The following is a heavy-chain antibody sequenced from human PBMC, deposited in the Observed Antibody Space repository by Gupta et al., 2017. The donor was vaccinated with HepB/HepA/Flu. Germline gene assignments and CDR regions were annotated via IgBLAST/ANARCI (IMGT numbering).Heavy chain of an antibody. D-gene: IGHD3-3*01. CDR1: GFTFSSYA. V-gene: IGHV3-23*01. J-gene: IGHJ6*02. CDR3: AKDVYSYYDFWSGYQLGHYYYYYGMDV. Sequence: EVQLLESGGGLVQPGGSLRLSCAASGFTFSSYAMSLVRQAPGKGLEWVSAISGSGGSTYYADSVKGRFTISRDNSKNTLYLQMNSLRAEDTAVYYCAKDVYSYYDFWSGYQLGHYYYYYGMDVWGQGTTVTVSS. CDR2: ISGSGGST.